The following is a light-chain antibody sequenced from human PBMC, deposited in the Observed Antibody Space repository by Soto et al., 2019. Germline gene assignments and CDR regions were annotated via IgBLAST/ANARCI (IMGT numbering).Light chain of an antibody. CDR2: SDN. CDR1: NSNIGSYT. J-gene: IGLJ2*01. CDR3: AAWDDSLNGPV. Sequence: QSVMTQPPSVSGTPGQRVTISCSGHNSNIGSYTVNWYQQLPGTAPKLLIYSDNRRPSGVPDRFSGSKSGTSASLAISGLQSEDEAGYYCAAWDDSLNGPVFGGGTKLTVL. V-gene: IGLV1-44*01.